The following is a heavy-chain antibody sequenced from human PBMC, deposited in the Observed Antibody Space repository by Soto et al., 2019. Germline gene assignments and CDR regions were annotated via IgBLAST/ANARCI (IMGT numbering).Heavy chain of an antibody. CDR3: AKIGIAVASYFDY. J-gene: IGHJ4*02. V-gene: IGHV3-33*06. CDR1: GFNFSSYG. Sequence: PGGSLRLSCAASGFNFSSYGMHWVRQAPGKGLEWVAVIWCSGSSKYYADSVKGRFTISRDNSKNTLYLQMNSLRAEDTAVYYCAKIGIAVASYFDYWGQGTLVTVS. CDR2: IWCSGSSK. D-gene: IGHD6-19*01.